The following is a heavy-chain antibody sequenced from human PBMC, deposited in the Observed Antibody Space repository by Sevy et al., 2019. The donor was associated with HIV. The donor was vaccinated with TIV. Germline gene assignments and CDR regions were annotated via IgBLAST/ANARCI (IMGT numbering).Heavy chain of an antibody. J-gene: IGHJ3*02. V-gene: IGHV3-23*01. CDR1: GFTFDNFI. D-gene: IGHD3-22*01. CDR2: ASESGRRK. CDR3: VKVRIGPYDRTGWNSFYI. Sequence: GGSLRLSCAASGFTFDNFIMSWVRQAPGRGLQWVSGASESGRRKMYSDSVEGRFTFSRGNSNNLVHLQLNSLSVEDTAIYYCVKVRIGPYDRTGWNSFYIWGLGTMVTVSS.